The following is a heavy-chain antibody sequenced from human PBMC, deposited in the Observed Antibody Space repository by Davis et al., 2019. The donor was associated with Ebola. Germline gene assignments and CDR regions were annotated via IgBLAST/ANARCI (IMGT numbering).Heavy chain of an antibody. J-gene: IGHJ4*02. V-gene: IGHV4-34*01. CDR1: GGSFSNYY. CDR2: INHSGST. Sequence: SETLSLTCAVYGGSFSNYYWSWIRQPPGKGLEWIGEINHSGSTNYNPSLKSRVTISVDTSKNQFSLKVRSVTAADTAMYYCATTPRYSSHGAYFDYWGQGTLVTVSS. CDR3: ATTPRYSSHGAYFDY. D-gene: IGHD4-11*01.